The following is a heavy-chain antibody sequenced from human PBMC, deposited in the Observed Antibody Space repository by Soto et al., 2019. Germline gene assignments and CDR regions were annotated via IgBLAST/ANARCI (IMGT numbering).Heavy chain of an antibody. CDR2: TRKKGNSYST. CDR3: SRIWPPGHKSFEF. CDR1: GFSFSDHY. V-gene: IGHV3-72*01. J-gene: IGHJ3*01. D-gene: IGHD2-21*01. Sequence: GGSLRLSCEASGFSFSDHYMDWVRQAPRKGLEWVGRTRKKGNSYSTEYAASVKGRFTVSRDDSKNSLYLQMNSLISEDTAVNYCSRIWPPGHKSFEFWGQGTMVTVSS.